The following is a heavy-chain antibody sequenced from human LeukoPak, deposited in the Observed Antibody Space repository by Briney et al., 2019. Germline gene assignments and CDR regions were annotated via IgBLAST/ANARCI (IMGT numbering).Heavy chain of an antibody. V-gene: IGHV3-53*01. Sequence: GGSLRLSCAASGFTVSSNYMSWVRQAPGKGLEWVSVIYSGGSTYYADSVKGRFTISRDNSKNTLYLQMNSLRAEDTAVYYCAREANYYDSSGLTTPSFHKWGEGTLVTVSS. D-gene: IGHD3-22*01. CDR2: IYSGGST. CDR3: AREANYYDSSGLTTPSFHK. J-gene: IGHJ4*02. CDR1: GFTVSSNY.